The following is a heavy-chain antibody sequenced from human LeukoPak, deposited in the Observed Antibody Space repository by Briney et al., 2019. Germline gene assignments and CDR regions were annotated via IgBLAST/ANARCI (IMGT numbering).Heavy chain of an antibody. J-gene: IGHJ4*02. Sequence: EASVKVSCKTSGYTFISHDINWVRQATGQGLEWMGWMDPNSGNTGYAQRFQGRVSLTRSTSLSEAYMELTSLKFEDTAVYYCARVRGSDTSGSFDHWGQGTLVTVSS. CDR2: MDPNSGNT. CDR3: ARVRGSDTSGSFDH. CDR1: GYTFISHD. V-gene: IGHV1-8*01. D-gene: IGHD1-26*01.